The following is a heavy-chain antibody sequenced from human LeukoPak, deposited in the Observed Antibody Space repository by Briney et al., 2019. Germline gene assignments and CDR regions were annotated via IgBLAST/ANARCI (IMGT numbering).Heavy chain of an antibody. V-gene: IGHV1-2*02. CDR1: GYTFTGYY. J-gene: IGHJ4*02. Sequence: ASVTVSCKASGYTFTGYYMHWVRQAPGQGLEWMGWINPNSGGTNYAQKFQGRVTMTRDTSISTAYMELSRLRSDDAAVYYCARVRGGFYSSGWEVGFDYWGQGTLVTVSS. CDR3: ARVRGGFYSSGWEVGFDY. CDR2: INPNSGGT. D-gene: IGHD6-19*01.